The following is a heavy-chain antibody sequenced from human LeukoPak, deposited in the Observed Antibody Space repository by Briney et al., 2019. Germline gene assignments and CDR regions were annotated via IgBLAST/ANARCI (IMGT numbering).Heavy chain of an antibody. D-gene: IGHD3-22*01. CDR2: ISSSGSTI. V-gene: IGHV3-48*04. J-gene: IGHJ4*02. CDR3: ARRPYYYDSLDY. Sequence: GGSLRLSCAASGFTFSNYGMHWVRQAPGKGLEWVSYISSSGSTIYYADSVKGRFTISRDNAKNSLYLQMNSLRAEDTAVYYCARRPYYYDSLDYWGQGTLVTVSS. CDR1: GFTFSNYG.